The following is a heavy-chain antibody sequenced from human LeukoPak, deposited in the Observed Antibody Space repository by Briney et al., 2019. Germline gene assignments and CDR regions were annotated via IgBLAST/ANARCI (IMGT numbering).Heavy chain of an antibody. J-gene: IGHJ6*03. Sequence: ASVKVSCKASGYTFTGYYIHWVRQAPGQGLEWMGWINPNSGATNYAQKFQGRVTMTRDTSIITAYMELSRLRSDDTAVYYCARVFDSGSQAYFYYMDVWGKGTTVTISS. CDR1: GYTFTGYY. CDR2: INPNSGAT. V-gene: IGHV1-2*02. D-gene: IGHD3-10*01. CDR3: ARVFDSGSQAYFYYMDV.